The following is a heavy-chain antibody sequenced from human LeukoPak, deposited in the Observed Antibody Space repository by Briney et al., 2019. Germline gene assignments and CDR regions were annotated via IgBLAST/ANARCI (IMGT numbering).Heavy chain of an antibody. CDR1: GFTFSSYN. V-gene: IGHV3-21*01. Sequence: GGSLRLSCAASGFTFSSYNMNWVRQAPGKGLEWVSSMSSSSTYIYYADSVKGRFTISRDNAKNSLYLQMNSLRAEDTAVYYCARGYRVLANFDYWGQGTLVTVSS. CDR3: ARGYRVLANFDY. J-gene: IGHJ4*02. D-gene: IGHD3-16*02. CDR2: MSSSSTYI.